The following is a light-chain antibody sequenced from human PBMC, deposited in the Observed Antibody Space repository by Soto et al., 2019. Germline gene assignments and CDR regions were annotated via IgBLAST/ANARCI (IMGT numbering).Light chain of an antibody. V-gene: IGKV2-28*01. Sequence: EIVMTQSPLSLSVTPGESASISCRSSQSLLHSNGNSYFDWYLQKPGQSPQLLIYLGSNRASGVPDRFSGSGSVTEFTLKISRVEAEDVGVYYCMQALQTPLTFGQGTRLEIK. CDR3: MQALQTPLT. CDR2: LGS. CDR1: QSLLHSNGNSY. J-gene: IGKJ5*01.